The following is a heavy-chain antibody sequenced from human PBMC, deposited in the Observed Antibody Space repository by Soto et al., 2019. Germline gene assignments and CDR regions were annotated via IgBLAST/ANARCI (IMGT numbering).Heavy chain of an antibody. CDR1: GYTFTSYY. CDR2: INPSGGST. Sequence: ASVKVSCKASGYTFTSYYMHWVRQAPGQGLEWMGIINPSGGSTSYAQEFQGRVTMTRDTSTSTVYMELSSLRSEDTAVYYCARGGFVVVPAASYFDDWGQGTLVTVSS. CDR3: ARGGFVVVPAASYFDD. V-gene: IGHV1-46*03. J-gene: IGHJ4*02. D-gene: IGHD2-2*01.